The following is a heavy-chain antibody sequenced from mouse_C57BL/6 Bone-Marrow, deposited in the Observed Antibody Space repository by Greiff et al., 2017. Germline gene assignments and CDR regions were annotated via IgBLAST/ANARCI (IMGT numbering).Heavy chain of an antibody. V-gene: IGHV3-1*01. D-gene: IGHD1-1*01. Sequence: EVKLVESGPGMVKPSQSLSLTCTVTGYSITSGYDWHWIRHFPGNKLEWMGYISYSGSTNYNPSLKSRISITTDTSKNHFFLKLNSVTTEDTATXYGARSTTVVATWYFDYWGQGTTLTVSS. CDR3: ARSTTVVATWYFDY. CDR1: GYSITSGYD. J-gene: IGHJ2*01. CDR2: ISYSGST.